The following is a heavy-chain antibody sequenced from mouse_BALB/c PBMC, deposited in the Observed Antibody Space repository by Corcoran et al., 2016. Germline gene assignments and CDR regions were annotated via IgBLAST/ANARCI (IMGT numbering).Heavy chain of an antibody. CDR1: GYTFTNYG. J-gene: IGHJ3*01. CDR2: INTYTGEP. CDR3: SRSQRGPTPFAY. V-gene: IGHV9-3-1*01. D-gene: IGHD3-1*01. Sequence: QIQLVQSGPELKKPAETVMISCKASGYTFTNYGMNWVKQAPGQGLKWMGWINTYTGEPTYADDFKGRFAFSLETSASTAYLQINNLKNEDTATYFCSRSQRGPTPFAYGGQGTLVTVSA.